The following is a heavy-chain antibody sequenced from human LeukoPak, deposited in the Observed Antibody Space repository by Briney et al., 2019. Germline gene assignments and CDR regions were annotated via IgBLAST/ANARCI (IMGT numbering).Heavy chain of an antibody. CDR1: GFTFSSYA. CDR3: GPAGWLARERAFDI. Sequence: GGSLRLSCAASGFTFSSYAMSWVRQAPGKGLEWVSAVSGSGGSTYYADSVKGRFTISRDNSKNTLYLQMNSLRAEDTAVYYCGPAGWLARERAFDIWGQGTMVTVSS. CDR2: VSGSGGST. V-gene: IGHV3-23*01. D-gene: IGHD6-19*01. J-gene: IGHJ3*02.